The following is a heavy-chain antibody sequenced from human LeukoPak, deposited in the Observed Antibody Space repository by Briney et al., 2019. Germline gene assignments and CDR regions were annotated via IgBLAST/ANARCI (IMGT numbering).Heavy chain of an antibody. J-gene: IGHJ4*02. Sequence: SETLSLTCTVSGASISNYYWTWIRQPPGKGLEGIGDIYSRGSTNYNPSLKSRVAMSVGTSKNQFSLNLSSVTPADTAVYYCARSGTAAGRRDYWGQGTLVTVSS. D-gene: IGHD6-13*01. CDR3: ARSGTAAGRRDY. CDR1: GASISNYY. CDR2: IYSRGST. V-gene: IGHV4-59*01.